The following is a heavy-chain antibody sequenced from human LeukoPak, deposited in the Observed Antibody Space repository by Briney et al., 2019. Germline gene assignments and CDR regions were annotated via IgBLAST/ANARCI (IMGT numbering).Heavy chain of an antibody. D-gene: IGHD5-18*01. CDR2: ISYDGSNK. CDR1: GFTFSSYA. V-gene: IGHV3-30*01. J-gene: IGHJ4*02. CDR3: ARDLSGYSYGYYFDY. Sequence: PGGSLRLSCAASGFTFSSYAMHWGRQAPGKGLEWGAVISYDGSNKYYADSVKGRFTISRDNSKNTLYLQLNSLRAEDTAVYYCARDLSGYSYGYYFDYWGRGTLVTVSS.